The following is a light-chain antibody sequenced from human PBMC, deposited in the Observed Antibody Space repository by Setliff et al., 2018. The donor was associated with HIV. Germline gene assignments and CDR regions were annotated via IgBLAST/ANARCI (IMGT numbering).Light chain of an antibody. CDR1: SSDVGGYNY. CDR2: DVS. CDR3: CSYAGSYLV. Sequence: SALAQPRSVSGSPGQSVTISCTGTSSDVGGYNYVSWYQQHPGKAPKLMIYDVSKRPSGVPDRFSGSKSGNTASLTISGLQAEDEADYYCCSYAGSYLVFGGGTKVTVL. V-gene: IGLV2-11*01. J-gene: IGLJ2*01.